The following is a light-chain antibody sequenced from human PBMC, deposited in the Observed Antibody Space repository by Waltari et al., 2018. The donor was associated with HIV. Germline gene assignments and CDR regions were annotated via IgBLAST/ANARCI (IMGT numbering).Light chain of an antibody. V-gene: IGLV2-11*01. CDR2: DVT. CDR1: SSDVGGYNF. Sequence: QSALTQPRSVSGSPGQSVTISCTGTSSDVGGYNFVSWYQQHPGKAPKLMIYDVTKRPSRVPELFSGSKSGNMASLTISGLQAEDEADYYCCSYAGSYPHVIFGGGTELTVL. CDR3: CSYAGSYPHVI. J-gene: IGLJ2*01.